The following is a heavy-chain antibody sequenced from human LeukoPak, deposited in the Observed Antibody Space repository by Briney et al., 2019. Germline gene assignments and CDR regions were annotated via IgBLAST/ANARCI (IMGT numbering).Heavy chain of an antibody. CDR3: ARRGYYDSSGYDY. J-gene: IGHJ4*02. Sequence: PGGSLRLSCAASGFTFSNYNMNWVRQAPGKGLEWVSSISGSSTYIYYADSVKGRFTISRDNAKNSVFLQINNLRAEDTAIYYCARRGYYDSSGYDYWGQGTLVTVSS. V-gene: IGHV3-21*06. CDR1: GFTFSNYN. D-gene: IGHD3-22*01. CDR2: ISGSSTYI.